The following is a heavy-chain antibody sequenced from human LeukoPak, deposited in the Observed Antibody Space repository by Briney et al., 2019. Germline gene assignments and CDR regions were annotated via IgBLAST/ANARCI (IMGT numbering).Heavy chain of an antibody. J-gene: IGHJ4*02. Sequence: GGSLRLSCAASGFTFSSYAMSWVRQAPGKGLEWVSAISGSGGSTYCADSVKGRFTISRDDSKNTLYLQMNSLRAEDTAVYYCAKDFGVVITPFDYWGQGTLVTVSS. CDR2: ISGSGGST. CDR3: AKDFGVVITPFDY. D-gene: IGHD3-3*01. V-gene: IGHV3-23*01. CDR1: GFTFSSYA.